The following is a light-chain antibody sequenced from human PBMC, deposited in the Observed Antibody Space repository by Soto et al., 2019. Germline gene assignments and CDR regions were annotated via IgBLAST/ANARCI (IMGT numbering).Light chain of an antibody. CDR3: QSYDSSLSVV. CDR2: GNS. J-gene: IGLJ2*01. V-gene: IGLV1-40*01. Sequence: QSVLTQPPSVSGAPGQRVTISCTGSSSNIGAGYNVHWYQQLPGTAPKLLIYGNSNRPSGVPDRFSGSKSGTSASLAITKIRAEDEADYYCQSYDSSLSVVFGGGTQLTVL. CDR1: SSNIGAGYN.